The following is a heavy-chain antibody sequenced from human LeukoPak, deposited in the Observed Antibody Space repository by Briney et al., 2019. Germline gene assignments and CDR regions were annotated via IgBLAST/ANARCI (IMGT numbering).Heavy chain of an antibody. CDR3: ARVGSSGWYVHPTLDY. J-gene: IGHJ4*02. CDR1: GYTFTSYY. Sequence: ASVKVSCKASGYTFTSYYMHWVRQAPGQGLEWMGIINPSGGSTSYAQKFQGRVTMTRDTSTSTVYMELSSLRSEDTAMYYCARVGSSGWYVHPTLDYWGQGTLVTVSS. CDR2: INPSGGST. D-gene: IGHD6-19*01. V-gene: IGHV1-46*01.